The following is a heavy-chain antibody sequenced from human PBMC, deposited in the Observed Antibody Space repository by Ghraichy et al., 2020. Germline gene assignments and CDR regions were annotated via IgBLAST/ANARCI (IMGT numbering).Heavy chain of an antibody. CDR3: ARQRSWFDP. D-gene: IGHD1-1*01. V-gene: IGHV3-53*01. Sequence: GGSLRLSCTASGLSVSSNHMSWVRQAPGKGLEWVSITHGDGATYYADSVKGRFTISRDEPRNTLFLQMNSLRAEDSAVYYCARQRSWFDPWGQGTLVIVSS. J-gene: IGHJ5*02. CDR1: GLSVSSNH. CDR2: THGDGAT.